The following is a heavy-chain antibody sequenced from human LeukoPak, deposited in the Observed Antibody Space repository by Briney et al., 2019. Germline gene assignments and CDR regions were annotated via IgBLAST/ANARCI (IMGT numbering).Heavy chain of an antibody. CDR3: AREETGEGWFDP. V-gene: IGHV1-2*02. D-gene: IGHD1-1*01. CDR1: GYTFTGHL. Sequence: GASVKVSCKASGYTFTGHLMHWVRQASGQGLEWLGWINPNSGGTNYARKFQGRVTMTRDTSISTAYMELSRLASDDTAVYYCAREETGEGWFDPWGQGTLVTVSS. CDR2: INPNSGGT. J-gene: IGHJ5*02.